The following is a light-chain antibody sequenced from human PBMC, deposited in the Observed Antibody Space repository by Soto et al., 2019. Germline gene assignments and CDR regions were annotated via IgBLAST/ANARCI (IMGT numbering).Light chain of an antibody. V-gene: IGKV1-27*01. CDR3: QKYNSAPLYT. CDR1: QGISNY. CDR2: AAS. Sequence: DLQMTQSPSYLSASVGDRVTITCRASQGISNYLAWYQQKPGKVPKLLIYAASTLQSGVPSRFSGSGSGTDFTLTISSLQPEDVATYYCQKYNSAPLYTFGQGTKLEIK. J-gene: IGKJ2*01.